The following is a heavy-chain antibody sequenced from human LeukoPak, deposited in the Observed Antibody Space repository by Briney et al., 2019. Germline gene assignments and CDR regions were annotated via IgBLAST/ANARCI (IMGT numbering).Heavy chain of an antibody. J-gene: IGHJ4*02. CDR2: INSDGSST. D-gene: IGHD3-3*01. CDR3: AGAGTGYYDFWSGYYTPVYFDY. V-gene: IGHV3-74*01. Sequence: GGSLRLSCAASGFTFSSYWMHWVRQAPGKGLVWVSRINSDGSSTSYADSVKGRFTISRDNAKNTLYLQMNSLRAEDTAVYYCAGAGTGYYDFWSGYYTPVYFDYWGQGTLVTVSS. CDR1: GFTFSSYW.